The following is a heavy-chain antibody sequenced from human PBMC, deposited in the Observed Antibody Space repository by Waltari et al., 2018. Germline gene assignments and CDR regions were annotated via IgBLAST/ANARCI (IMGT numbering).Heavy chain of an antibody. D-gene: IGHD6-13*01. V-gene: IGHV4-59*08. J-gene: IGHJ4*02. CDR2: IYYSGST. Sequence: QVQLQESGPGLVKPSETLSLTCTVSGGSISSYYWSWIRQPPGKGLEWIGYIYYSGSTNYNPSLKSRVTISVDTSKNQFSLKLSSVTAADTAVYYCARSPGGIMAGSSWYHWGQGTLVTVSS. CDR3: ARSPGGIMAGSSWYH. CDR1: GGSISSYY.